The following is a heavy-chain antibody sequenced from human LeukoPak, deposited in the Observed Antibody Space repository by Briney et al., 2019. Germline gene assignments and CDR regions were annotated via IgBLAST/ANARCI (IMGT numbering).Heavy chain of an antibody. CDR2: ISSSSSYI. V-gene: IGHV3-21*01. CDR1: GFTFSSYS. D-gene: IGHD6-19*01. Sequence: GGSLRLSCAASGFTFSSYSMNWVRQAPGKGLEWVSSISSSSSYIYYADSVKGRFTISRDNAKNSLYLQMNSLRAEDTAVYYCATPYSSGWSGADAFDIWGQGTMVTVSS. J-gene: IGHJ3*02. CDR3: ATPYSSGWSGADAFDI.